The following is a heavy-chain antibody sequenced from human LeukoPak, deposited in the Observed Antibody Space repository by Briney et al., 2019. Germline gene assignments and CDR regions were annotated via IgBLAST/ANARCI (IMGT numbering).Heavy chain of an antibody. J-gene: IGHJ4*02. Sequence: ASVKVSCKASGYTFTGYYKHWVRQAPGQGLEWMGWINPNTGGTNYAQKFQGRVTMTRDTTISTAYLELSRLTSDDTAVYYCASYPRYSSSPPFDYWGQGTLVTVSS. CDR2: INPNTGGT. D-gene: IGHD6-19*01. V-gene: IGHV1-2*02. CDR3: ASYPRYSSSPPFDY. CDR1: GYTFTGYY.